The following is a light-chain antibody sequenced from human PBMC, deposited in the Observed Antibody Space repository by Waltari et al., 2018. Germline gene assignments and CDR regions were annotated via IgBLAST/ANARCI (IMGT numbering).Light chain of an antibody. CDR3: QQGEASPYT. V-gene: IGKV1-12*01. Sequence: DILMTQSPSSVSASVGDRVTITCRASQDVRSWLAWYQQKPGKAPNPLIYAASSLQSGVPSRFSGSGSGTHFTLTISSLQPEDFATYYCQQGEASPYTFGQGTKLEIK. CDR1: QDVRSW. J-gene: IGKJ2*01. CDR2: AAS.